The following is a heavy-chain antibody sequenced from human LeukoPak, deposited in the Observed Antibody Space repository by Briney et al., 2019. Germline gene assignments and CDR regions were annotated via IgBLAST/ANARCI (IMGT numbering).Heavy chain of an antibody. CDR1: GGSISSGGHS. D-gene: IGHD4-17*01. J-gene: IGHJ1*01. Sequence: SGTLSLTCAVSGGSISSGGHSWSWVRQPPGKGPEWIGCIYDSGSTFYNPSLESRVTITVDTSKNQFSLNLSSVTAADTAVYYCARYMTTVTTRSEYFQHWGQGTLVTVSS. CDR2: IYDSGST. V-gene: IGHV4-30-4*07. CDR3: ARYMTTVTTRSEYFQH.